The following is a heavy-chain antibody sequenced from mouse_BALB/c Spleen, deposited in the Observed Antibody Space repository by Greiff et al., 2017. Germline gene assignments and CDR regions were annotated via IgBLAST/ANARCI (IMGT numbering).Heavy chain of an antibody. J-gene: IGHJ2*01. CDR1: GFNIKDTY. CDR3: ARSYYRYDVEN. CDR2: IDPANGNT. D-gene: IGHD2-14*01. V-gene: IGHV14-3*02. Sequence: VQLKESGAELVKPGASVKLSCTASGFNIKDTYMHWVKQRPEQGLEWIGRIDPANGNTKYDPKFQGKATITADISSNTAYLQLSSLTSEDTAVYYCARSYYRYDVENWGEGTTLSVSS.